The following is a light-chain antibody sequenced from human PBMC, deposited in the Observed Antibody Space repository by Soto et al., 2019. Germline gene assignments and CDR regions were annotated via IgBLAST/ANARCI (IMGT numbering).Light chain of an antibody. CDR1: QSVSSD. CDR3: QQYNTWPPKMA. J-gene: IGKJ1*01. V-gene: IGKV3-15*01. Sequence: PGETATLSCRASQSVSSDLAWYQQRPGQAPRLLIYGASTRATGIPARFRGSGSGTEFRLTISSLQSEDFATYYCQQYNTWPPKMAFGRGTKVDIK. CDR2: GAS.